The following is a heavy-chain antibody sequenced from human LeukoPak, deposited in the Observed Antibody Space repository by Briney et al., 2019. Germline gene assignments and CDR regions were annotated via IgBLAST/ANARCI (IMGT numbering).Heavy chain of an antibody. CDR2: IYYTGST. CDR3: AGMRITTPTVRTLDY. J-gene: IGHJ4*02. D-gene: IGHD1-14*01. V-gene: IGHV4-61*01. CDR1: GGSISSSTYY. Sequence: SETLSLTCNVSGGSISSSTYYWTWIRQPPGKGLEWIGFIYYTGSTNYNPSLKSRVTISVDTSKNQFSLKLSSVTAADTAVYYCAGMRITTPTVRTLDYWGQGTLVTVSS.